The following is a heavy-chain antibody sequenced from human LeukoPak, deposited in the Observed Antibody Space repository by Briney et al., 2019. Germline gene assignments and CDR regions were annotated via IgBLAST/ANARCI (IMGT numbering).Heavy chain of an antibody. J-gene: IGHJ5*02. CDR3: ARGRPQWELYAGWFDP. V-gene: IGHV3-48*03. Sequence: PGGSLRLSCAASGFTFSSYEMNWVRQAPGKGLEWVSYISSSGSTIYYADSVKGRFTISRDNAKNSLYLQMNSLRAEDTAVYYCARGRPQWELYAGWFDPWGQGTLVTVSS. CDR1: GFTFSSYE. CDR2: ISSSGSTI. D-gene: IGHD1-26*01.